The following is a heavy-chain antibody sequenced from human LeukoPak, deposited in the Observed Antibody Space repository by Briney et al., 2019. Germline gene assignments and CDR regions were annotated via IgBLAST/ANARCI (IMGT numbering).Heavy chain of an antibody. CDR3: ARGRWLQSYYFDY. CDR1: GFTFSSYW. D-gene: IGHD5-24*01. V-gene: IGHV3-7*04. J-gene: IGHJ4*02. Sequence: GGSLRLSCAASGFTFSSYWMSWVRQAPGKGLEWVANIKQDGSEKYYVDSVKGRFTISRDNAKNSLYLQMNSLRAEDTAVYYCARGRWLQSYYFDYWGQGTLVTVSS. CDR2: IKQDGSEK.